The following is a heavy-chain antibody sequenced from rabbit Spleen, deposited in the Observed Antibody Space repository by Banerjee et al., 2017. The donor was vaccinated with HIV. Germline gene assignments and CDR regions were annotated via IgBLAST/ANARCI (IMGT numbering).Heavy chain of an antibody. V-gene: IGHV1S45*01. CDR2: IYNGDGST. CDR1: GFSFSSSYY. CDR3: ARDTASSFSSYGMDL. Sequence: QEQLVEYGGDLVQPEGSLTLTCTASGFSFSSSYYMCWVRQAPGKGLEWIGCIYNGDGSTYYASWAKGRFTCSKTSSTTVTLQVTSLTVADTATYFCARDTASSFSSYGMDLWGQGTLVTVS. J-gene: IGHJ6*01. D-gene: IGHD6-1*01.